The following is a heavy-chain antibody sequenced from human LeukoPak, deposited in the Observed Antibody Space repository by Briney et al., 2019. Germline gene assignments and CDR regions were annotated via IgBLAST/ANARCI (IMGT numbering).Heavy chain of an antibody. CDR3: ARHGVAPVVRRGFDD. CDR2: IYSSGNGEST. Sequence: PSETLSLTCTVSGASVAPYYWSWIRQPPGKGLEWIAYIYSSGNGESTLYNPSLKGRVTISVDMSKNQFSLRLSFVTAPDTAVLYCARHGVAPVVRRGFDDWGQGTLVTVSS. V-gene: IGHV4-59*08. CDR1: GASVAPYY. D-gene: IGHD2-8*01. J-gene: IGHJ4*02.